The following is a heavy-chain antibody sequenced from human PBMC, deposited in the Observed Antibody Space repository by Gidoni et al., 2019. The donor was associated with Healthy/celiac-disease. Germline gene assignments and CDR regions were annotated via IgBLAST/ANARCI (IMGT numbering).Heavy chain of an antibody. V-gene: IGHV4-34*01. D-gene: IGHD2-2*01. Sequence: QVQLQQWGAGLLKPSETLSLTCAVYGGSFSGYYWSWIRQPPGKGLEWIGEINHSGSTNYNPSLKSRVTISVDTSKNQFSLKLSSVTAADTAVYYWAGYCSSTSCRPYNWFDPWGQGTLVNVSS. CDR3: AGYCSSTSCRPYNWFDP. J-gene: IGHJ5*02. CDR1: GGSFSGYY. CDR2: INHSGST.